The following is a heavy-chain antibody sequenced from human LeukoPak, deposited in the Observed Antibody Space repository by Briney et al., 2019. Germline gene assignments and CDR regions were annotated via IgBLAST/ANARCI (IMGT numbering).Heavy chain of an antibody. CDR3: ARDGDGGDYYYYYMDV. V-gene: IGHV3-30*04. Sequence: GGSLRLSCAASGFTFSSYAMHWVRQAPGKGLEWVAVISYDGSNKYYADSVKGRFTISRDNSKNTLYLQINSLRAEDTAVYYCARDGDGGDYYYYYMDVWGKGTTVTISS. CDR2: ISYDGSNK. J-gene: IGHJ6*03. D-gene: IGHD3-10*01. CDR1: GFTFSSYA.